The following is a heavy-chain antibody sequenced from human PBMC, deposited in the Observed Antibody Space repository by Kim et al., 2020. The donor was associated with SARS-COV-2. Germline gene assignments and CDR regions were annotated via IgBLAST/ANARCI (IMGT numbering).Heavy chain of an antibody. J-gene: IGHJ4*02. V-gene: IGHV3-23*01. Sequence: GGSLRLSCAASGFTFSSYAMRWVRQAPGKGLEWVSAISGSGCSTYYADSVKGRFTISRDNSKNTLYLQMNSLRAEDTAVYYCAKDAKPPKWERLLPPLDYWGQGTLGTVS. CDR2: ISGSGCST. D-gene: IGHD1-26*01. CDR1: GFTFSSYA. CDR3: AKDAKPPKWERLLPPLDY.